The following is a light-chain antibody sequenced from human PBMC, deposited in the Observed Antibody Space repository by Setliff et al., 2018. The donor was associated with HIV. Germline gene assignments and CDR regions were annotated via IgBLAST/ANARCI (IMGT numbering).Light chain of an antibody. Sequence: QSVLTQPASVSGSPGQSITLSCTGTSSDVGGYNYVSWYQQHPDKAPKLMIYDVKNRPSGVSDRFSGSESGNTASLTISGLQAEDEADYYCCSYAGSGPVFGAGTKGTVL. V-gene: IGLV2-23*02. CDR2: DVK. CDR1: SSDVGGYNY. J-gene: IGLJ1*01. CDR3: CSYAGSGPV.